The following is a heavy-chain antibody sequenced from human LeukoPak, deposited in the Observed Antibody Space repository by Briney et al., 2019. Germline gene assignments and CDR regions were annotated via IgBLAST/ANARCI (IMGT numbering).Heavy chain of an antibody. J-gene: IGHJ4*02. Sequence: PGGSLRLSCAASGFTFSSYSMSWVRQAPGKGLEWVSAISGSGGSTYYADSVKGRFTISRDNSKNTLYLQMNSLRAEDTAVYYCAKGKQWLVLDCPDYWGQGTLVTVSS. D-gene: IGHD6-19*01. CDR3: AKGKQWLVLDCPDY. CDR1: GFTFSSYS. V-gene: IGHV3-23*01. CDR2: ISGSGGST.